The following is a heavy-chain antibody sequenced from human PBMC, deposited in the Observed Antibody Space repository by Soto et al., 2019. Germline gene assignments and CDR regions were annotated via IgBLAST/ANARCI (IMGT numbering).Heavy chain of an antibody. CDR2: ISAYNGST. Sequence: ASVKVSCKASRYTFTSYGISWVRQAPGQGLEWMGWISAYNGSTNYAQKLQGRVTMTTDTSTSTAYMELRSLRSDDTAVYYCARDSVGDYDFWSGYYKNWFDPWGQGTLVTVSS. CDR3: ARDSVGDYDFWSGYYKNWFDP. V-gene: IGHV1-18*01. CDR1: RYTFTSYG. D-gene: IGHD3-3*01. J-gene: IGHJ5*02.